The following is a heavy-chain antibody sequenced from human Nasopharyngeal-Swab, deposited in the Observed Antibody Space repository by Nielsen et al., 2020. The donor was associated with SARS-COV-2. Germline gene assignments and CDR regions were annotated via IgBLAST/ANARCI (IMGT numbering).Heavy chain of an antibody. CDR2: INHSGST. V-gene: IGHV4-34*01. D-gene: IGHD4-17*01. J-gene: IGHJ4*02. CDR1: GGSFSGYY. Sequence: SETLSLTCAVYGGSFSGYYWSWIRKPPGKGLEWIGEINHSGSTNYNPSLKSRVTISVDTSKNQFSLKLSSVTAAETAVYYCAREPWVTTPYFDYWGQGTLVTVSS. CDR3: AREPWVTTPYFDY.